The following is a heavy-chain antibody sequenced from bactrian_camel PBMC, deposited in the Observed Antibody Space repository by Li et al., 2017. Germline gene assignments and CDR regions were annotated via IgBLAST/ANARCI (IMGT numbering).Heavy chain of an antibody. CDR3: AAGSDANWT. CDR1: GFAFSSST. V-gene: IGHV3S2*01. D-gene: IGHD1*01. CDR2: IVDSGSRR. J-gene: IGHJ4*01. Sequence: VQLVESGGGLFQPGGSLRLSCVVSGFAFSSSTMTWVRQAPGKGLEWVSSIVDSGSRRFYADSVKGRVTISRDNAKSTVTLQMNTLRSEDTALYYCAAGSDANWTWGQGTQVTVS.